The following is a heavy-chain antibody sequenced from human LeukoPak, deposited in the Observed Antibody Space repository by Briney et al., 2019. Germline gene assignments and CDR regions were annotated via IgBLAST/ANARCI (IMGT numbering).Heavy chain of an antibody. V-gene: IGHV4-39*07. CDR1: GGSISSSSYY. D-gene: IGHD3-10*01. Sequence: SETLSLTCTVAGGSISSSSYYWGWIRQPTGKGLEWIGSIYYSGSTYYNPSLKSRVTISVDTSKNQFSLKLSSVTAADTAVYYCARVKIGFGESYYMDVWGKGTTVTVSS. CDR3: ARVKIGFGESYYMDV. CDR2: IYYSGST. J-gene: IGHJ6*03.